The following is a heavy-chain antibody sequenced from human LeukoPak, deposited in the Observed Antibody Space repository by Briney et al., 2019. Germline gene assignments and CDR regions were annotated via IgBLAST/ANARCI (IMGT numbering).Heavy chain of an antibody. CDR1: GFTFSSSW. Sequence: GGSLRLSCAASGFTFSSSWLTWVRQAPGKGLEWVSAISGSGGSTYYADSVKGRFTISRDNSKHTLYLQMNSLRAEDTAVYYCAKPSGRSGWYDAFDIWGQGTMVTVSS. V-gene: IGHV3-23*01. J-gene: IGHJ3*02. CDR2: ISGSGGST. CDR3: AKPSGRSGWYDAFDI. D-gene: IGHD6-19*01.